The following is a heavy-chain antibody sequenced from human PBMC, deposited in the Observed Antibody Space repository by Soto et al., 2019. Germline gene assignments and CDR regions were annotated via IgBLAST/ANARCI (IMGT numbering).Heavy chain of an antibody. CDR3: AGDPGNSCYYYGMDV. J-gene: IGHJ6*02. CDR2: IVPISGTS. CDR1: GGRFSNYA. Sequence: SVKVSCKASGGRFSNYAISWVRQAPGLGLEWMGKIVPISGTSHYAQKFQGRVTFTADESATTAYMELSSLRSEDTAVYYCAGDPGNSCYYYGMDVWGQGATVTVSS. V-gene: IGHV1-69*13. D-gene: IGHD4-4*01.